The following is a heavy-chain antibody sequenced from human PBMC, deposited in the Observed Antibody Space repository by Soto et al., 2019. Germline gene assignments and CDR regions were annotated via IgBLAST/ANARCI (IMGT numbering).Heavy chain of an antibody. CDR2: IYYSGST. V-gene: IGHV4-30-4*01. CDR1: GGSISSGDYY. CDR3: ARAAGYDFWSGYYGPHWFDP. Sequence: QVQLQESGPGLVKPSQTLSLTCTVSGGSISSGDYYWSWIRQPPGKGPEWIGYIYYSGSTYYNPSLKSRVTISVDTSKNQFSLKLSSVTAADTAVYYCARAAGYDFWSGYYGPHWFDPWGQGTLVTVSS. D-gene: IGHD3-3*01. J-gene: IGHJ5*02.